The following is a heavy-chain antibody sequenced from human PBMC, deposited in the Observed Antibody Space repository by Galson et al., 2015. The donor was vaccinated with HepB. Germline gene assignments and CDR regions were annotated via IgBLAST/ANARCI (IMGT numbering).Heavy chain of an antibody. J-gene: IGHJ4*02. CDR1: GFTFSSDA. Sequence: SLRLSCAASGFTFSSDAMHWVRQAPGKGLEYVSAISSNGGDTYYADFVKGRFTISRDNSKNTLSLQMSSLRTEDTAVYYCVPKRGGSYPFDYWGQGTLVTVSS. V-gene: IGHV3-64D*06. CDR2: ISSNGGDT. D-gene: IGHD1-26*01. CDR3: VPKRGGSYPFDY.